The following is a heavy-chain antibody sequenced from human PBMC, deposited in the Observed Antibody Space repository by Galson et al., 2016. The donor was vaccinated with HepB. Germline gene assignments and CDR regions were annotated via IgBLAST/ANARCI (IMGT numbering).Heavy chain of an antibody. V-gene: IGHV1-46*01. D-gene: IGHD3-22*01. CDR2: INPGGGST. CDR1: GYNFTIYG. CDR3: ARDSPINHDSTGYFY. J-gene: IGHJ4*02. Sequence: SVKVSCKASGYNFTIYGISWVRQAPGQGLEWMGIINPGGGSTDYAQRFQGRVTMTRDTSTTTVYMELRSLRSEDTAVYYCARDSPINHDSTGYFYWGQGTLIAVSS.